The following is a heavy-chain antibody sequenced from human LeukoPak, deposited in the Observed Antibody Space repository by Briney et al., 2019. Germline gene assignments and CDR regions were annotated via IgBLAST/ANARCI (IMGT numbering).Heavy chain of an antibody. D-gene: IGHD2-15*01. CDR2: ISGSGGST. CDR3: AKRSRDVVLGYMDV. V-gene: IGHV3-23*01. CDR1: GFTFSCYA. J-gene: IGHJ6*03. Sequence: AGGSLRLSCAASGFTFSCYAMSWVRQAPGKGLEWVSAISGSGGSTYYADSVKGRFTISRDNSKNTLYLQMNSLRAEDTAVYYCAKRSRDVVLGYMDVWGKGTTVTVSS.